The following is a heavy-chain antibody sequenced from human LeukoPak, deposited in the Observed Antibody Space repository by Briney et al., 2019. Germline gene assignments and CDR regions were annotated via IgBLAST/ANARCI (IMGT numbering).Heavy chain of an antibody. CDR3: ARLGYNDYVNY. CDR1: GGSLSSADSY. D-gene: IGHD5-12*01. V-gene: IGHV4-30-4*01. Sequence: SQTLSLTCTVSGGSLSSADSYWSWIRQPPGKGLEWIVYIFYSGNSYYNPSLKSRLTISVDTSKNQFSLKLSSVTAADTPMYYCARLGYNDYVNYWGQGTLVTVSS. J-gene: IGHJ4*02. CDR2: IFYSGNS.